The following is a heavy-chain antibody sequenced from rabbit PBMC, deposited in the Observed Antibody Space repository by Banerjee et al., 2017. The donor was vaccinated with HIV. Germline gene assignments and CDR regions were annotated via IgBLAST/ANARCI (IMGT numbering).Heavy chain of an antibody. CDR3: ARAYNSGWGGYFNL. CDR2: IDTGDDNT. CDR1: GFDLSRYYY. J-gene: IGHJ4*01. Sequence: QQQLVESGGGLVKPEGSLTLTCKASGFDLSRYYYMCWVRQAPGKGLELIACIDTGDDNTYYASWVNGRFSVSLDNAQNTVFLQMTSLTPADTATYFCARAYNSGWGGYFNLWGPGTLVTVS. D-gene: IGHD4-1*01. V-gene: IGHV1S43*01.